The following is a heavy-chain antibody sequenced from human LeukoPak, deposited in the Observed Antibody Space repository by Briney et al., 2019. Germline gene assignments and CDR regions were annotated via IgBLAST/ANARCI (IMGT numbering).Heavy chain of an antibody. J-gene: IGHJ4*02. D-gene: IGHD3-10*01. CDR1: GYSFTGYY. CDR2: INPNSCET. CDR3: ARGWHYGSGSNYRHYFDY. V-gene: IGHV1-2*02. Sequence: ASVKVSCKASGYSFTGYYMHWVRQAPGQGLEWMGWINPNSCETYYAQKFQGRVTMNRDTSISTAHMELSRLISDDTAVYYCARGWHYGSGSNYRHYFDYWGQGTLVTVSS.